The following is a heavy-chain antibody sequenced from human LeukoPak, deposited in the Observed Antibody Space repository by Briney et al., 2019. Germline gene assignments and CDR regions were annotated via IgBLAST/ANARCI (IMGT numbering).Heavy chain of an antibody. V-gene: IGHV3-74*01. J-gene: IGHJ6*02. CDR1: GFTFSSYW. D-gene: IGHD1-1*01. CDR2: INSDGSST. Sequence: GGSLRLSCAASGFTFSSYWMHWVRQAPGKGLVWVSRINSDGSSTSYADSVKGRFTISRDNAKNTLYLQMNSLRADDTAVYYCASDNEDRLGYYYYGMDVWGQGTTVTVSS. CDR3: ASDNEDRLGYYYYGMDV.